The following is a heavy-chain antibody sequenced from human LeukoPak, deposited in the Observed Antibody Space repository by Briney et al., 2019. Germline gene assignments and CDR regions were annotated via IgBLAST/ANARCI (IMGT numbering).Heavy chain of an antibody. CDR2: INHSGST. CDR1: GGSYSDYY. D-gene: IGHD3-10*01. Sequence: SETLSLTCGVYGGSYSDYYWSWIRQPPGKGLEWIGEINHSGSTNYNPSLKSRVTISVDTSKNQFSLKLSSVPAADTAVYYCARGRGVPDVWGKGTTVTVSS. CDR3: ARGRGVPDV. V-gene: IGHV4-34*01. J-gene: IGHJ6*04.